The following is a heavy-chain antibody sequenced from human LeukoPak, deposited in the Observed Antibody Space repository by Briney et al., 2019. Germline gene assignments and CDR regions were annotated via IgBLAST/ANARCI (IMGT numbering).Heavy chain of an antibody. CDR1: GYTFTSYA. D-gene: IGHD2-2*02. J-gene: IGHJ5*02. V-gene: IGHV1-3*01. CDR2: INAGNGNT. Sequence: ASVKVSCKASGYTFTSYAIHWVRQAPGQRLEWMGWINAGNGNTKYSQKFQGRVTITRDTSASTAYMELSSLRSDDTAVYYCARVEDIVVVPAAIPAWFDPWGQGTLVTVSS. CDR3: ARVEDIVVVPAAIPAWFDP.